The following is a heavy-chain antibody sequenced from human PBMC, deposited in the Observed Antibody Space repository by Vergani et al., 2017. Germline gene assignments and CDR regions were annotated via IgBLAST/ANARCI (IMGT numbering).Heavy chain of an antibody. CDR1: GFSLNTRGVS. CDR2: IYWNDDQ. V-gene: IGHV2-5*04. Sequence: QITLKESGPTLVKPTQTLTLTCTFSGFSLNTRGVSVAWIRQPPGKALDWLALIYWNDDQHYSPSLNNSVTITKDTSKNQVVLTMTNMDYVDTGTYYCVYRKTECGTTGCFYPFYCYCYMDVWGKGTTVTVSS. CDR3: VYRKTECGTTGCFYPFYCYCYMDV. J-gene: IGHJ6*03. D-gene: IGHD1-7*01.